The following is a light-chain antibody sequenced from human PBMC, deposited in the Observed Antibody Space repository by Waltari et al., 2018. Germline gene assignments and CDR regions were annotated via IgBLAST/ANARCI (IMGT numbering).Light chain of an antibody. CDR3: QTGGHGTWV. Sequence: QLVLTQSPSASASLGASVKLTCTLSSGHSSNVLPWHQQRPEKGPRYLMKVNSDGSHSKGDEIPDRFSGSSSGAERYLTISNLQSEDEADYYCQTGGHGTWVFGGGTKLTVL. CDR1: SGHSSNV. CDR2: VNSDGSH. V-gene: IGLV4-69*01. J-gene: IGLJ3*02.